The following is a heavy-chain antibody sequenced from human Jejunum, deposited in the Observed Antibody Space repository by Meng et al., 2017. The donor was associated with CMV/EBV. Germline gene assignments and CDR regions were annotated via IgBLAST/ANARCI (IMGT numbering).Heavy chain of an antibody. V-gene: IGHV6-1*01. CDR3: ARAGYSSIGYSSSWPPGDFDS. CDR1: V. J-gene: IGHJ4*02. Sequence: VWNWIRQSPSGGLEWLGMTHYRSNWYNDYAPPVKTRITINPDTSKNQFSLQLNSVTPEDTAVYYCARAGYSSIGYSSSWPPGDFDSWGQGTLVTVSS. CDR2: THYRSNWYN. D-gene: IGHD6-13*01.